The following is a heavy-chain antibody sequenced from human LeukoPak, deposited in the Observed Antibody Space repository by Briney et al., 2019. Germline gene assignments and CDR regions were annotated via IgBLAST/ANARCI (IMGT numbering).Heavy chain of an antibody. CDR1: GFTFSDYY. CDR3: ARDRGGWLQSYYYYYYYMDV. D-gene: IGHD5-24*01. CDR2: ISSSGSTI. J-gene: IGHJ6*03. V-gene: IGHV3-11*01. Sequence: PGGSLRLSCAASGFTFSDYYMSWIRQAPGKGLEWVSYISSSGSTIYYADSVKGRFTISRDNAKNSLYLQMNSLRAEDTAVYYCARDRGGWLQSYYYYYYYMDVWGKGTTVTISS.